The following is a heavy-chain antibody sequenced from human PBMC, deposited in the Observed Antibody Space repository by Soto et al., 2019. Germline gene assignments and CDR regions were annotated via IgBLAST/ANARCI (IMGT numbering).Heavy chain of an antibody. J-gene: IGHJ4*02. CDR2: FDPEDGET. D-gene: IGHD6-6*01. Sequence: ASVKVSCKVSGYTLTELSMHWVRQAPGKGLEWMGGFDPEDGETIYAQKFQGRVTMTEDTSTDTAYMELSSLRSEDTAVYYCAKVGWVPGSEYSSSSGSDYWGQGTLVTVSS. V-gene: IGHV1-24*01. CDR1: GYTLTELS. CDR3: AKVGWVPGSEYSSSSGSDY.